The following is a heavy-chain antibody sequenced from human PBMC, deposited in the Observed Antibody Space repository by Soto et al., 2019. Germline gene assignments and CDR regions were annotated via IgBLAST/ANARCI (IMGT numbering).Heavy chain of an antibody. V-gene: IGHV1-18*01. CDR2: ISPYNGHT. J-gene: IGHJ3*02. Sequence: QGQLVQSGAVVKEPGASVKVSCKSAGYTFRSYGVSWVRQAPGQGLECLGWISPYNGHTTYAKNVQGRVTMTTDTSTSTAYMELRSLRSDDTAMYYCARGGDGSASSAFDIWGQGTMVTVSS. CDR3: ARGGDGSASSAFDI. D-gene: IGHD3-10*01. CDR1: GYTFRSYG.